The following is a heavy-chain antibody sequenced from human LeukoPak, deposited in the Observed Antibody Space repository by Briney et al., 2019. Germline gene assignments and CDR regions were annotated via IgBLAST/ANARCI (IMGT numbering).Heavy chain of an antibody. CDR2: INAGNGNT. D-gene: IGHD6-19*01. J-gene: IGHJ3*02. CDR1: GYTFTSYA. CDR3: ARGRYSSGWYGGFDAFDI. V-gene: IGHV1-3*01. Sequence: GSVKVSCKASGYTFTSYAMHWVRQAPGQRLEWMGWINAGNGNTKYSQKFQGRVTITRDTSASTAYMELSSLRSEDTAVYYCARGRYSSGWYGGFDAFDIWGQGTMVTVSS.